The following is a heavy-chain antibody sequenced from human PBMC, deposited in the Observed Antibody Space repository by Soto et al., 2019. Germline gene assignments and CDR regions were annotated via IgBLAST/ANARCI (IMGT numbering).Heavy chain of an antibody. CDR2: INPSGGST. V-gene: IGHV1-46*03. D-gene: IGHD6-19*01. J-gene: IGHJ4*02. CDR1: GYTFTSYY. CDR3: ARDHSKGWYDY. Sequence: ASVKVSCKASGYTFTSYYMHWVRQAPGQGLEWRRIINPSGGSTSYARKFKGRVKMTRDTSTSTVYMELSSLISEDTAVYYCARDHSKGWYDYWGQGTLVTVSS.